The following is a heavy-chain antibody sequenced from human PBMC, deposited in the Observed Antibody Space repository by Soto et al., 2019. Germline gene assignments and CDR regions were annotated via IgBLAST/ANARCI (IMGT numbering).Heavy chain of an antibody. Sequence: GGSLRLSCAASGFTFSNAWMSWVRQAPGKGLEWVGRIKSKTDGGTTDYAAPVKGRFTISRDDSKNTLYLQMNSLKTEDTAVYYCTTGYKIESWGSYRSPPLEYFDYWGQGTLVTVSS. V-gene: IGHV3-15*01. J-gene: IGHJ4*02. CDR1: GFTFSNAW. D-gene: IGHD3-16*02. CDR3: TTGYKIESWGSYRSPPLEYFDY. CDR2: IKSKTDGGTT.